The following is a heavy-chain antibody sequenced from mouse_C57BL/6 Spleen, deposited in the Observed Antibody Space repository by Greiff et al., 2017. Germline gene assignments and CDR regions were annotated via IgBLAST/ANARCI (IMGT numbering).Heavy chain of an antibody. CDR1: GYAFSSSW. CDR2: IYPGDGDT. J-gene: IGHJ1*03. CDR3: ARSDYYGSSNWYFDV. V-gene: IGHV1-82*01. D-gene: IGHD1-1*01. Sequence: VQLQQSGPELVKPGASVKISCKASGYAFSSSWMNWVKQRPGKGLEWIGRIYPGDGDTNYNGKFKGKATLTADKSSSTAYMQLSSRTSEDSAVYFCARSDYYGSSNWYFDVWGTGTTVTVSS.